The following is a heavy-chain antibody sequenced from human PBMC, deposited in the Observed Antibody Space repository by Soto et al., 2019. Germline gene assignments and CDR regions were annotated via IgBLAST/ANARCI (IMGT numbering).Heavy chain of an antibody. CDR3: ARDRTGVGANWFDP. J-gene: IGHJ5*02. D-gene: IGHD7-27*01. V-gene: IGHV4-31*03. CDR2: IYYSGST. CDR1: GGSISSGGYY. Sequence: SETLSLTCTVSGGSISSGGYYWSWIRQHPGKGLEWIGYIYYSGSTYYNPSLKSRVTISVDTSKNQFSLKLSSVTAADTAVYYCARDRTGVGANWFDPWGQGTLVTVSS.